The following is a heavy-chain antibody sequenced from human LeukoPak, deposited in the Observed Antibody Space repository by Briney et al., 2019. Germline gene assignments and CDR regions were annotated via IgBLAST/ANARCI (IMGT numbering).Heavy chain of an antibody. V-gene: IGHV1-2*02. CDR2: INPNSGGT. D-gene: IGHD3-22*01. Sequence: ASVKVSCKASGYTFTGYYMHWVRQAPGQGLEWMGWINPNSGGTNYAQKFQGRVTLTRDTSISTAYMELSSLNSDDTAAYYCASSVVIGFDSWGQGTLVTVSS. CDR3: ASSVVIGFDS. J-gene: IGHJ4*02. CDR1: GYTFTGYY.